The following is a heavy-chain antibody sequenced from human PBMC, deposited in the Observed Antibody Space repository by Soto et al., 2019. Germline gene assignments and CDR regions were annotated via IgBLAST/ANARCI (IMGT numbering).Heavy chain of an antibody. J-gene: IGHJ5*01. Sequence: GGSLRLSCAASGFTLSSHGMHWVRQAPDKGLEWVAVSWYDGSNKYYADSVKGRFTISRDNSKNTLYLQMNSLRAEDTAVYYYAKGPRYSSHNWLDSWGQGTLVTLSS. V-gene: IGHV3-33*06. D-gene: IGHD6-19*01. CDR2: SWYDGSNK. CDR3: AKGPRYSSHNWLDS. CDR1: GFTLSSHG.